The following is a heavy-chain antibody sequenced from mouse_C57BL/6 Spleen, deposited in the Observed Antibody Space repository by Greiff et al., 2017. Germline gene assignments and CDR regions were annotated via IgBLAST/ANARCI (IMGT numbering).Heavy chain of an antibody. CDR2: ISYSGST. CDR1: GYSITSGYD. D-gene: IGHD2-10*01. CDR3: ARSPSYYGNSDWFAY. J-gene: IGHJ3*01. V-gene: IGHV3-1*01. Sequence: EVKLMESGPGMVKPSQSLSLTCTVTGYSITSGYDWHWIRHFPGNKLEWMGYISYSGSTNYNTSLKSRISITHDTSKNHFFLKLNSVTTEDTATYYCARSPSYYGNSDWFAYWGQGTLVTVSA.